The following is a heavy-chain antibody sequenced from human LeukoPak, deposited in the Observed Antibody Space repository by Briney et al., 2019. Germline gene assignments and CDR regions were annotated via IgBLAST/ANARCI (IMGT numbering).Heavy chain of an antibody. V-gene: IGHV4-34*01. Sequence: SETLSLTCAVYGGSFSDYLWSWIRQFPGKGLEWIGEINHSGDTNYNPSLKSRVTISVDTSKNQFSLNLSSVTAADTAVYYCARGRQLNSWGQGSLVTVSS. CDR2: INHSGDT. CDR1: GGSFSDYL. J-gene: IGHJ4*02. CDR3: ARGRQLNS. D-gene: IGHD1-1*01.